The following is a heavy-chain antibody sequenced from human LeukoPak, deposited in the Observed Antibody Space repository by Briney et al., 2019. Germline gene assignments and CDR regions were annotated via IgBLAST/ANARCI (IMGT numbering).Heavy chain of an antibody. D-gene: IGHD3-3*01. CDR1: GYTFTRYG. V-gene: IGHV1-18*01. J-gene: IGHJ6*03. Sequence: ASVKVSCKASGYTFTRYGISWVRQAPGQGLEWMGWISAYNGNTNYAQKLQGRVTMTTDTFTSTAYMELRSLRTHDTAVYYCARVEGLYYYYYMDVWGKGTTVTVSS. CDR3: ARVEGLYYYYYMDV. CDR2: ISAYNGNT.